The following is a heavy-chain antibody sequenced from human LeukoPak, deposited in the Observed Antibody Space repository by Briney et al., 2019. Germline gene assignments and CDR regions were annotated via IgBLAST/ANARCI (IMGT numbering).Heavy chain of an antibody. CDR1: GYSISSGYY. V-gene: IGHV4-38-2*02. Sequence: SETLSLTCTVSGYSISSGYYWGWIRQPPGKGLEWIGSIYYSGSTYYNPSLKSRVTISVDTSKNQFSLKLSSVTAADTAVYYCARGADSSTPRYWGQGTLVTVSS. J-gene: IGHJ4*02. D-gene: IGHD2-2*01. CDR3: ARGADSSTPRY. CDR2: IYYSGST.